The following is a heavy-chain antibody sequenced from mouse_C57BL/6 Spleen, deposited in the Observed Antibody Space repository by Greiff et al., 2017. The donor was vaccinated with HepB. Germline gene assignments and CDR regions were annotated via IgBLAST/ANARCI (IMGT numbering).Heavy chain of an antibody. J-gene: IGHJ4*01. V-gene: IGHV1-50*01. D-gene: IGHD2-5*01. CDR1: GYTFTSYW. CDR2: IDPSDSYT. CDR3: ARRRSNYYDMDY. Sequence: QVQLQQPGAELVKPGASVKLSCKASGYTFTSYWMQWVKQRPGQGLEWIGEIDPSDSYTNYNQKFKGKATLTVDTSSSTAYMQLSSLTSEDSAVYYCARRRSNYYDMDYWGQGTSVTVSS.